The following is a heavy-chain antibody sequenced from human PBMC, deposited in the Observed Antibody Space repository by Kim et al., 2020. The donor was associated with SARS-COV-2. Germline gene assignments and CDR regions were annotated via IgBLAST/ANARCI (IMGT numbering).Heavy chain of an antibody. D-gene: IGHD2-21*02. V-gene: IGHV5-10-1*01. J-gene: IGHJ4*02. CDR3: ARHGVDCGGDCQGHVY. CDR2: IDPSDSYT. Sequence: GESLKISCKGSGYSFTSYWISWVRQMPGKGLEWMGRIDPSDSYTNYSPSFQGHVTISADKSISTAYLQWSSLKASDTAMYYCARHGVDCGGDCQGHVYWGQGTLVTVSS. CDR1: GYSFTSYW.